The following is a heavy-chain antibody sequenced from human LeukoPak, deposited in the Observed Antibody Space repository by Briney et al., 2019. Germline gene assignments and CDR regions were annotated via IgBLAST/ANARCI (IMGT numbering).Heavy chain of an antibody. V-gene: IGHV1-18*01. CDR2: ISAYNGNT. CDR1: VYTFPNYG. Sequence: ASVNVPCKASVYTFPNYGIHGLRQAPGQGLEWMGWISAYNGNTNYAQKLQGSITMTTDTSTRTAYMELRSLRSDDAAVYYCARDCTSTSCPYYYYYYMDVWGKGPTVTVSS. J-gene: IGHJ6*03. CDR3: ARDCTSTSCPYYYYYYMDV. D-gene: IGHD2-2*01.